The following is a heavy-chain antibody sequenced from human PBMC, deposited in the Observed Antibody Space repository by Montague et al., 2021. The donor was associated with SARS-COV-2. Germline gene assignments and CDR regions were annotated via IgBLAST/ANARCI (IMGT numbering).Heavy chain of an antibody. J-gene: IGHJ3*02. D-gene: IGHD5-18*01. CDR3: AEGYSYGSHTFDI. CDR2: ITASGDGT. CDR1: GFTFSSFA. V-gene: IGHV3-23*01. Sequence: YRRLSCAASGFTFSSFAVSWVRQAPGKGLEWVSTITASGDGTYYADSVKGRFTISRDNSKNTLYLQMISLRAEDTAVYFCAEGYSYGSHTFDIWGQGTMVTVSS.